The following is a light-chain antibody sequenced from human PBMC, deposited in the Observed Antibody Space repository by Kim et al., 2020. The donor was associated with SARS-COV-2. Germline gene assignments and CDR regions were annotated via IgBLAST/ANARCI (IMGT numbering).Light chain of an antibody. CDR3: QSYDGSLSGWV. CDR2: GNS. CDR1: SSNIGAGYD. J-gene: IGLJ3*02. Sequence: QSVLTQPPSVSGAPGQRVTISCTGNSSNIGAGYDVHWYQQLPGTAPKVLIYGNSNRPSGVPDRFSGSKSGASASLAITGLQAEDEADYYCQSYDGSLSGWVFGGGTQLTVL. V-gene: IGLV1-40*01.